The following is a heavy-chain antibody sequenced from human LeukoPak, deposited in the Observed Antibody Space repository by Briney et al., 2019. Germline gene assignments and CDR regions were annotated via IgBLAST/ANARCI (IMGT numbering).Heavy chain of an antibody. V-gene: IGHV4-34*01. J-gene: IGHJ4*02. D-gene: IGHD1-1*01. CDR2: IDYTGST. CDR3: VRWNEV. Sequence: SETLSLTCAVFGGSFIGYHWGWIRQPPGKGLEWTGQIDYTGSTNYDPSLRSRVTISIDTSKNQFSLKLTSVTAADTGVYYCVRWNEVWGQGTLVTVSS. CDR1: GGSFIGYH.